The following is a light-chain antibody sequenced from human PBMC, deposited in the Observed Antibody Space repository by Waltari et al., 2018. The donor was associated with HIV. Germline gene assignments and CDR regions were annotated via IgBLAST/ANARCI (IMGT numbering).Light chain of an antibody. Sequence: DIKMTASPSSMYASVGDIFPNTGRASQSISSYLNWYQQKPGKAPKLLIYAASSLQSGVPSRFSGSGSGTDFTLTISSLQPEDFATYYCQQSYSTPPVTFGGGTKVEIK. CDR3: QQSYSTPPVT. J-gene: IGKJ4*01. CDR2: AAS. V-gene: IGKV1-39*01. CDR1: QSISSY.